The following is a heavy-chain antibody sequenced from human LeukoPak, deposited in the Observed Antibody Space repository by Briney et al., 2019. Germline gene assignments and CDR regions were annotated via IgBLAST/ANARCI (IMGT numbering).Heavy chain of an antibody. D-gene: IGHD2-21*02. V-gene: IGHV3-23*01. CDR2: ITSSNAPT. Sequence: PGGSLRLSCAASGFTFSSYAMTWVRQAPGKGVEWVSTITSSNAPTNYADSVKGRFTISRDNSRNTLYLQMNSLRAEDTAIYYCAKSCGGDCYYCDYWGQGTLVTVSS. J-gene: IGHJ4*02. CDR3: AKSCGGDCYYCDY. CDR1: GFTFSSYA.